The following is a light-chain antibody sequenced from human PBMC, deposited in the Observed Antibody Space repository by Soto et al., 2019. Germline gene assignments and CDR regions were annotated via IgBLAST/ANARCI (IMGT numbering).Light chain of an antibody. J-gene: IGLJ1*01. Sequence: SSELTQPPSVSVAPGQTARITCGGNNIGSKSVHWYQQKPGQAPVLVVYADSDRPSGIPERFSGSNSGNTATLTISSVEAGDEADYYCQVWDSSSDHYVFGTGTKPTVL. CDR2: ADS. CDR1: NIGSKS. V-gene: IGLV3-21*02. CDR3: QVWDSSSDHYV.